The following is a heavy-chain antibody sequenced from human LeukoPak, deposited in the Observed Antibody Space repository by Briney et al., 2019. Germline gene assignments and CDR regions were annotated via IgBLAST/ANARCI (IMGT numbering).Heavy chain of an antibody. Sequence: ASVKVSCKASGYTFTGYYMHWVRQAPGQGLEWMGWINPNSGGTNYAQKLQGRVTITTDTSTSTAYMELRSLRSDDTAVYYCARDPPSWNYGYRWGQGTLVTVSS. J-gene: IGHJ4*02. CDR3: ARDPPSWNYGYR. V-gene: IGHV1-2*02. CDR2: INPNSGGT. D-gene: IGHD1-7*01. CDR1: GYTFTGYY.